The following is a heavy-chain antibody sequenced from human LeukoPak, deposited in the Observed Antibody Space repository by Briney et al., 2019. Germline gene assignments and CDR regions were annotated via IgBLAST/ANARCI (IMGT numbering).Heavy chain of an antibody. CDR2: VLYDGSKR. CDR3: ARDYSSSWSYGMDV. CDR1: EFSFSNYG. Sequence: GGSLRLSCAASEFSFSNYGLHWVRQAPGKGLEWVAVVLYDGSKRYYADSVKGRFTISRDNSKNTLYLQMNSLRAEDTAVYYCARDYSSSWSYGMDVWGQGTTVTVSS. D-gene: IGHD6-13*01. V-gene: IGHV3-33*01. J-gene: IGHJ6*02.